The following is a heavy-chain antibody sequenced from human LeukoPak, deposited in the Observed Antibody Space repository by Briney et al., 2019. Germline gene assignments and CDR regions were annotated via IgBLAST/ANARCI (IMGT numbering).Heavy chain of an antibody. CDR3: ATTTQFYSSFRPGKEHWFDP. Sequence: SETLSLTCAVSGGSVSNSRSYWAWIRQPPGKGLEWFGSIYYDGTTYYVPSLKSRVTISIDTSKSQFSLNLASVTAADTAVYYCATTTQFYSSFRPGKEHWFDPWGQGTLVTVSS. V-gene: IGHV4-39*01. D-gene: IGHD1-7*01. J-gene: IGHJ5*02. CDR2: IYYDGTT. CDR1: GGSVSNSRSY.